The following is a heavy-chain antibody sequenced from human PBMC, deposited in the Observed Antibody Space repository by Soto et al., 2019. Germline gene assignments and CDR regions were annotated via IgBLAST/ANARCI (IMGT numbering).Heavy chain of an antibody. CDR1: GDSINRGAYF. D-gene: IGHD2-2*01. J-gene: IGHJ5*02. CDR2: IYYSGTT. Sequence: SETLSLTCSVSGDSINRGAYFWSWIRQHPGKGLEWIGYIYYSGTTYYNPSLKSRVTISVDTSKNQFSLKLSSVSAADTALYYCARCSLVVVPAPGFDPWGRGTLVTVSS. CDR3: ARCSLVVVPAPGFDP. V-gene: IGHV4-31*03.